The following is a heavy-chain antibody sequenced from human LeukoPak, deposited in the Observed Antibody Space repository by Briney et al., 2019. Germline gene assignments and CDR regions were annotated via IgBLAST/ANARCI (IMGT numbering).Heavy chain of an antibody. J-gene: IGHJ3*02. Sequence: GGSLRLSCAASGFTFSSYSMDWVRQAPGKGLEWLSYVSSSGGNIQYADSVKGRFTISRDNAKNSLYLQMNSLRAEDSAEYYCAKSLLTTATGTGRAFDIWGQGTMVTVSA. CDR2: VSSSGGNI. CDR1: GFTFSSYS. CDR3: AKSLLTTATGTGRAFDI. D-gene: IGHD4-17*01. V-gene: IGHV3-48*04.